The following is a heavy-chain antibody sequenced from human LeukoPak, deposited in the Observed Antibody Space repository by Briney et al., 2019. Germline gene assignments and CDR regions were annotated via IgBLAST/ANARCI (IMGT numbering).Heavy chain of an antibody. D-gene: IGHD3-22*01. V-gene: IGHV4-39*07. CDR3: AIHNSSGYYPEYFQH. CDR1: GGSISSNSYY. Sequence: PSETLSLTCTVSGGSISSNSYYWAWIRQPPGKGLEWIGSVYYSGSTYYNPSLKSRVTISVDTSKNQFSLKLSSVTAADTAVYYCAIHNSSGYYPEYFQHWGQGTLVTVSS. CDR2: VYYSGST. J-gene: IGHJ1*01.